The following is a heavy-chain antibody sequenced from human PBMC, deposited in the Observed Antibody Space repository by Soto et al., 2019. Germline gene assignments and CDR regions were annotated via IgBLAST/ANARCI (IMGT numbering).Heavy chain of an antibody. J-gene: IGHJ4*02. CDR3: ARGKKYRYNWNLGDY. D-gene: IGHD1-1*01. CDR2: IIPIFGTA. CDR1: GGTFSSYA. V-gene: IGHV1-69*13. Sequence: SVKVSCKASGGTFSSYAISWVRQAPGQGLEWMGGIIPIFGTANYAQKFQGRVTITADESTSTAYMELSSLRSEDTAVYYCARGKKYRYNWNLGDYWGQGTLVTVS.